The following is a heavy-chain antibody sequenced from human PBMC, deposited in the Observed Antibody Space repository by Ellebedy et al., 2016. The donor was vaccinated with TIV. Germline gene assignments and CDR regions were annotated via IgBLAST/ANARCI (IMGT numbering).Heavy chain of an antibody. V-gene: IGHV4-39*01. J-gene: IGHJ5*02. D-gene: IGHD3-10*01. Sequence: SETLSLTCTVSGDSLNSGSSYWGWIRQPPGKGLEWMGNIYYNGRIYYNPSLKSRLTMSVDMSNNQFSLRLTSVTAADTAVYYCARQLGELLGYNWFDPWGQGTRVTVSS. CDR1: GDSLNSGSSY. CDR3: ARQLGELLGYNWFDP. CDR2: IYYNGRI.